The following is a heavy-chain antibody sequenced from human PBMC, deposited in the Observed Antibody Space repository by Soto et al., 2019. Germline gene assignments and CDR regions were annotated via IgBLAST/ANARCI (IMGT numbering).Heavy chain of an antibody. CDR3: SRFILDGYYYDRRRGLSSIDP. J-gene: IGHJ5*02. V-gene: IGHV4-30-2*01. D-gene: IGHD3-22*01. CDR2: INHSGST. Sequence: TLSLTCAVSGGSISSDDYSWSWIRQPPGKGLEWIGCINHSGSTYYNPSLKSRVSMSVEGSKNQFSLNLSSVTAADTAMYYCSRFILDGYYYDRRRGLSSIDPWGQGTLVTVSS. CDR1: GGSISSDDYS.